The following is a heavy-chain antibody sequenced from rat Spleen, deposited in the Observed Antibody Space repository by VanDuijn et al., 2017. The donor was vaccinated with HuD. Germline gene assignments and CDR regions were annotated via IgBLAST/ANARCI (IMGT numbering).Heavy chain of an antibody. V-gene: IGHV5-25*01. J-gene: IGHJ2*01. D-gene: IGHD4-4*01. CDR2: ISPGGGNT. Sequence: EVQLVESGGGLVQPGRSMKLSCAASGFTFNNYYMAWVRQAPTKGLEWVASISPGGGNTYYRDSVKGRFTISRDNAKSTLYLQMNSLRSEDTATYYCAVSGFGYWGQGVMVTVSS. CDR3: AVSGFGY. CDR1: GFTFNNYY.